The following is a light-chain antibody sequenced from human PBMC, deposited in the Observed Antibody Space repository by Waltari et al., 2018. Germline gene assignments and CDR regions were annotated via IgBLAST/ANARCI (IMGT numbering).Light chain of an antibody. CDR2: EVS. Sequence: QSALSQPASVSGSPGQSITISCPGTNSDFGIYDYVSWYQQHPGKAPKLMIYEVSNRPSGVSNRFSGSKSGNTASLTISGLQAEDEADYYCSSYTGSSTVVFGGGTKLTVL. V-gene: IGLV2-14*01. CDR3: SSYTGSSTVV. CDR1: NSDFGIYDY. J-gene: IGLJ2*01.